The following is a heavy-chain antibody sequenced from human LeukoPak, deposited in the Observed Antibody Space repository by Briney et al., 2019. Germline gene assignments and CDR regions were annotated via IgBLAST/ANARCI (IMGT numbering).Heavy chain of an antibody. CDR1: GFTFSSYA. Sequence: GGSLRLPCAASGFTFSSYAMHRVRQAPGKGREGVAVISYDGSNKYYADSVKGRFTISRDDSKNTLYLQMNSLRAEDTAVYYCARAGYCSSTSCYSYYFDYWGQGTLVTVSS. J-gene: IGHJ4*02. V-gene: IGHV3-30*04. D-gene: IGHD2-2*01. CDR3: ARAGYCSSTSCYSYYFDY. CDR2: ISYDGSNK.